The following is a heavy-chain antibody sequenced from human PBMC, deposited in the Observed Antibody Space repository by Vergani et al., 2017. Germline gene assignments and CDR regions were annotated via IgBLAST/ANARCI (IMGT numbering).Heavy chain of an antibody. CDR3: VKDAGSYENFFDS. Sequence: EVHLLESGGGLIQPGGSLRISCAASGFTFDNYAMTWVRQAPGKGLQWVSGISGSGSSKFYEDSLKGRVTISRDNSRDTLYLQMNSLRPEDTATYYCVKDAGSYENFFDSWGQGTLVTVSS. D-gene: IGHD1-26*01. V-gene: IGHV3-23*01. J-gene: IGHJ4*02. CDR2: ISGSGSSK. CDR1: GFTFDNYA.